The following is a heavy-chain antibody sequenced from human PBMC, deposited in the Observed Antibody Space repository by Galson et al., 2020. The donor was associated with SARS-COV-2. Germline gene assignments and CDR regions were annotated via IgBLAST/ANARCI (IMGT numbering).Heavy chain of an antibody. CDR2: IYYSGST. V-gene: IGHV4-30-4*01. J-gene: IGHJ6*02. CDR3: ARDRVQFLGGVDGGMDV. D-gene: IGHD3-16*01. Sequence: ETSETLSLTCTVSGGSISSGDYYWSWIRQPPGKGLEWIGYIYYSGSTYYNPSLKSRVTISVDTSKNQFSLKLSSVTAADTAVYYCARDRVQFLGGVDGGMDVWGQGTTGTVSS. CDR1: GGSISSGDYY.